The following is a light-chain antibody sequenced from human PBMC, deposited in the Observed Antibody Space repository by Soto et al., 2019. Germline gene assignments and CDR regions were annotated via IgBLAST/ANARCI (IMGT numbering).Light chain of an antibody. CDR3: QQNYSPPPVT. V-gene: IGKV1-39*01. CDR1: QGIARF. CDR2: AAS. Sequence: DIQMTQSPSPLSASVGDRVTITCRASQGIARFLNWYQQKPGKAPKLLIYAASSLRSGVPSRFSGSGFGTDFTLTISSLQPEDFATYYCQQNYSPPPVTFGQGTRLEIK. J-gene: IGKJ5*01.